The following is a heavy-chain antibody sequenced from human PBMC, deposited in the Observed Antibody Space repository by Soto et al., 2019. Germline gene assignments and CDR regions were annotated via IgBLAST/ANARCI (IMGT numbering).Heavy chain of an antibody. D-gene: IGHD3-9*01. Sequence: QVKLQESGPGLVKPSETLSLTCTVSGASISTYYWSWIRQPPGKGLEWIGYIYYSGSTNYNPSLKSRVTISVDTSKNQFSLGLSSVTAADTAVYYCARHWHHDILTGYYTFDYWGQGALVTVSS. CDR1: GASISTYY. J-gene: IGHJ4*02. CDR3: ARHWHHDILTGYYTFDY. V-gene: IGHV4-59*08. CDR2: IYYSGST.